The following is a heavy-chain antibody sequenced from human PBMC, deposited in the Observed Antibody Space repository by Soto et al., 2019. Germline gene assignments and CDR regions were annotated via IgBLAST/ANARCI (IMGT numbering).Heavy chain of an antibody. J-gene: IGHJ4*02. V-gene: IGHV5-10-1*01. CDR2: IDPSDSNT. CDR1: GYSFTSHW. D-gene: IGHD3-10*01. Sequence: PGESLKISCKGSGYSFTSHWIAWVRQMPGKGLDWMGRIDPSDSNTQYSPAFEGHITISTDRSSSTAYLQWSSLKASHTALYYCARRGSGTYYKTFDFWGQGTLVTVSS. CDR3: ARRGSGTYYKTFDF.